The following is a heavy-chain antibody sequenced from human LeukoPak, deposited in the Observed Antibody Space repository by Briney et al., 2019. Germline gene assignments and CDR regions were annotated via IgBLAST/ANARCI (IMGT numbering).Heavy chain of an antibody. Sequence: PSETLSLTCSVSGGSITSYYWSWLRQPPGKGLEWIGYIYYSGSTSYNPSLKSRVTMSVDTSKNQFSLKLSSVTAADTAVYYCARLGPNDFFSGYNFWGQGTLVTVSS. CDR1: GGSITSYY. V-gene: IGHV4-59*08. D-gene: IGHD3-3*01. J-gene: IGHJ4*02. CDR2: IYYSGST. CDR3: ARLGPNDFFSGYNF.